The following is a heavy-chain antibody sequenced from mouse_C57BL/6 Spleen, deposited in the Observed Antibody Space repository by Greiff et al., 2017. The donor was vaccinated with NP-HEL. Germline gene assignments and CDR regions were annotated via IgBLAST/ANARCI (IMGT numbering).Heavy chain of an antibody. CDR3: ARLGSDAMDY. D-gene: IGHD4-1*01. V-gene: IGHV5-17*01. CDR1: GFTFSDYG. CDR2: ISSGSSTI. Sequence: EVNVVESGGGLVKPGGSLKLSCAASGFTFSDYGMHWVRQAPEKGLEWVAYISSGSSTIYYADTVKGRFTISRDNAKNTMFLQMTSLRSEDTAMYYCARLGSDAMDYWGQGTSVTVSS. J-gene: IGHJ4*01.